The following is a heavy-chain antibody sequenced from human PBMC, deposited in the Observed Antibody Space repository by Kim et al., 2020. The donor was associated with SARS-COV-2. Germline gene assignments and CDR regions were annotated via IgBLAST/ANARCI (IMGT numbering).Heavy chain of an antibody. CDR3: AKREDYYDSSGYYPFDY. CDR1: GFTFSSYA. CDR2: IRGSGGST. D-gene: IGHD3-22*01. J-gene: IGHJ4*02. V-gene: IGHV3-23*01. Sequence: GGSLRLSCAASGFTFSSYAMNWVRQAPGKGLEWVSTIRGSGGSTYYADSVKGRFTISRDNSKNTLYLQMNSLRAEDTAVYYCAKREDYYDSSGYYPFDYWGQGTLVTVSS.